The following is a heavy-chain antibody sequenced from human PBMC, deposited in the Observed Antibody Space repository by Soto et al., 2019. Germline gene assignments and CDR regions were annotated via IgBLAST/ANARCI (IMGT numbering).Heavy chain of an antibody. D-gene: IGHD2-15*01. V-gene: IGHV4-31*01. J-gene: IGHJ4*02. CDR3: ARVVVDYPDY. CDR2: IYYSGST. Sequence: QVQLQESGPGLVKPSQTLSLTCTVSGGSISSGGYYWSWIRQHPGKGLEWIGYIYYSGSTYYNPSLKXXVXIXXDTSKNQVSLKLSPVTAADTAVYYCARVVVDYPDYWGQGTLVTVSS. CDR1: GGSISSGGYY.